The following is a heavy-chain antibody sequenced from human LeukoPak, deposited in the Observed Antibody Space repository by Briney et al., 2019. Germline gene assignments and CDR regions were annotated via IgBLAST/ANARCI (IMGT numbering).Heavy chain of an antibody. J-gene: IGHJ4*02. CDR2: IYPGDSDT. V-gene: IGHV5-51*01. D-gene: IGHD6-13*01. CDR3: VRHDSSSPDY. CDR1: GYTFINYW. Sequence: GESLKVSCKGSGYTFINYWIGWVRHMPGKGLQWLGIIYPGDSDTKYSPSFQGQVTFSVDKSISTAYLHWSSLKASDTAMYYCVRHDSSSPDYWGQGTLVTVSS.